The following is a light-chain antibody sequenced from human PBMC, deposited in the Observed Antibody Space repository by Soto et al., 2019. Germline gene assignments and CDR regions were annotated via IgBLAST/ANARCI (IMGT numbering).Light chain of an antibody. V-gene: IGKV1-5*03. CDR3: QQYDSYPLT. CDR2: KAS. J-gene: IGKJ4*02. Sequence: DIQMTQSPSTLSTSVGDRVTITCRASQSISSWLAWYQQKPGKAPNLLIYKASSLESGVPSRFSGSESGTEFTLTVSSLQPDDFATYYCQQYDSYPLTFGGGTKV. CDR1: QSISSW.